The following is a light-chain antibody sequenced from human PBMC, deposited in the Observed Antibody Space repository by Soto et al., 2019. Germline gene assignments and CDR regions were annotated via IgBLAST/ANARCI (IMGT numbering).Light chain of an antibody. V-gene: IGLV2-11*01. CDR1: SSDVGGYNY. CDR2: DVS. CDR3: CSYAGSSYV. J-gene: IGLJ1*01. Sequence: QSALTQPRSVSGSPGQSVTISCTGTSSDVGGYNYVSWYQHHPGKAPKLMIYDVSKRPSGVPDRFSGSKSGNTASQTISGLQAEDEADYYCCSYAGSSYVFGTGTKLAVL.